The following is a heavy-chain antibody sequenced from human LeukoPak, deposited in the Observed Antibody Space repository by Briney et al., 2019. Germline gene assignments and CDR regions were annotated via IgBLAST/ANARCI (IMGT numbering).Heavy chain of an antibody. D-gene: IGHD2-8*01. J-gene: IGHJ6*02. V-gene: IGHV1-46*01. CDR3: ARELIPSHIPPYGMDV. CDR2: INPSGGST. Sequence: GASVKVSCKAPGYTFTSYCMHWVRQAPGQGLEWMEIINPSGGSTSYAQKFQGRVTMTRDTSTSTVYMELSSLRSEDTAVYYCARELIPSHIPPYGMDVWGQGTTVTVSS. CDR1: GYTFTSYC.